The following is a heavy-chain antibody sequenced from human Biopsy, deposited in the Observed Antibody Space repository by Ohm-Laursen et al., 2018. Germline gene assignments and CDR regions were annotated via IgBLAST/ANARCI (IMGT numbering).Heavy chain of an antibody. Sequence: SDNDSCKASLYTLTDYNINWIRQAPGHGLEWLGDINCKTCATNYAQKLQGTVTMTRDTSISTTYLELGSPRSADTASYYCAKGPLNGHEDFDVWGQGSLVTVSS. D-gene: IGHD2-8*01. J-gene: IGHJ4*02. CDR3: AKGPLNGHEDFDV. V-gene: IGHV1-2*02. CDR2: INCKTCAT. CDR1: LYTLTDYN.